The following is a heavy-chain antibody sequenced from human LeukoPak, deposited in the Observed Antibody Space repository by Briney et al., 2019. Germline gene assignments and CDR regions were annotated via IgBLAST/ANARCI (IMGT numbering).Heavy chain of an antibody. D-gene: IGHD3-22*01. CDR2: ILTRGST. Sequence: SETLSLTCTVSGASIGGYYWSWIRQPAGKGLEWIGRILTRGSTNYNPSLKSRVTISVDKSTNHFFLRLSSVTAADTAVYYCARDYYDSSGYYGRGGYYYMDVWGKGTTVTVSS. CDR1: GASIGGYY. V-gene: IGHV4-4*07. J-gene: IGHJ6*03. CDR3: ARDYYDSSGYYGRGGYYYMDV.